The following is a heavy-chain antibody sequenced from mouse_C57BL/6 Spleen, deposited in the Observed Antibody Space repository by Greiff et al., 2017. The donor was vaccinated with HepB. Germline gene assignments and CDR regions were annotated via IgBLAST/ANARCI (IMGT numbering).Heavy chain of an antibody. V-gene: IGHV1-42*01. D-gene: IGHD1-1*01. J-gene: IGHJ2*01. CDR2: INPSTGGT. CDR1: GYSFTGYY. Sequence: EVKLVESGPELVKPGASVKISCKASGYSFTGYYMNWVKQSPEKSLEWIGEINPSTGGTTYNQKFKAKATLTVDKSSSTAYMQLKSLTSEDSAVYYCARRITTVVATDYWGQGTTLTVSS. CDR3: ARRITTVVATDY.